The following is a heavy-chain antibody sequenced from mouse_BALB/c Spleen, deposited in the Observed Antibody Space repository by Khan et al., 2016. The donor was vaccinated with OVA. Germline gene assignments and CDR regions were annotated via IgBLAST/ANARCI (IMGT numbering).Heavy chain of an antibody. CDR2: IRLKSDDYVT. V-gene: IGHV6-6*02. J-gene: IGHJ2*01. CDR1: GFTFSNYW. CDR3: SILL. Sequence: EVQLEESGGGLVKPGGSVKLSCVASGFTFSNYWMNWVRQSPEKGLERVAEIRLKSDDYVTHDEESVKGWLNIERDESKSSVYLHINNLRAEDTGIYYCSILLWCHGTTLPVSS.